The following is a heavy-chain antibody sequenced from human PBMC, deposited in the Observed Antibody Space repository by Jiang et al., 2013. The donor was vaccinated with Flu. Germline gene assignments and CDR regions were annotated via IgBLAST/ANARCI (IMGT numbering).Heavy chain of an antibody. CDR3: AKGGFGGVIGYFDY. Sequence: STYYADPSKGRFTISRDNSKNTLYLQMSSLRAEDTAVYYCAKGGFGGVIGYFDYWGQGTLVTVSS. V-gene: IGHV3-23*01. J-gene: IGHJ4*02. D-gene: IGHD3-16*02. CDR2: ST.